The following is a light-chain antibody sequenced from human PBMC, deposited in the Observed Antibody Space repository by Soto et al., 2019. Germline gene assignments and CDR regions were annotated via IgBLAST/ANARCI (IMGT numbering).Light chain of an antibody. V-gene: IGLV2-8*01. J-gene: IGLJ2*01. CDR3: SSYAGSNLV. Sequence: QSVLTQPPSASGSPGQSVTISCTGTSSDVGGYNYVSWYQQHPGKAPKVMIYEVSKRPSGVPDRFSGSKSGNTASLTVSGLQAEDKADYYCSSYAGSNLVFGGGTKLTVL. CDR2: EVS. CDR1: SSDVGGYNY.